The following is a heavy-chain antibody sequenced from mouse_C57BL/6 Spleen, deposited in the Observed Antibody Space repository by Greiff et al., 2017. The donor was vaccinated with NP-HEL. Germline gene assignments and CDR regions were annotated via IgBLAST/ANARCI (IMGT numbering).Heavy chain of an antibody. J-gene: IGHJ2*01. CDR3: ARDHDGYYDY. D-gene: IGHD2-3*01. Sequence: EVKLVESEGGLVQPGRSMKLSCTASGFTFSDYYMAWVRQVPEKGLEWVANINYDGSSTYYLDSLKSRFIISRDNAKNILYLQMSSLKSEDTATYYCARDHDGYYDYWGQGTTLTVSS. V-gene: IGHV5-16*01. CDR1: GFTFSDYY. CDR2: INYDGSST.